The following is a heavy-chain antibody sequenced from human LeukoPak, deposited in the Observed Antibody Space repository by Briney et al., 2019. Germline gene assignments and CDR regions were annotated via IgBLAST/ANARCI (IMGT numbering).Heavy chain of an antibody. J-gene: IGHJ4*02. D-gene: IGHD2-2*01. CDR1: GISFRSYG. Sequence: GRSLRLSCAASGISFRSYGMHWVRQAPGKGLEWVAVIWYDGSKKYYGDSVKGRFTISRDNSKNTLYLEMNSLRVEDSAVYYCASCPSTENFDYWGQGTLVTVSS. CDR3: ASCPSTENFDY. V-gene: IGHV3-33*01. CDR2: IWYDGSKK.